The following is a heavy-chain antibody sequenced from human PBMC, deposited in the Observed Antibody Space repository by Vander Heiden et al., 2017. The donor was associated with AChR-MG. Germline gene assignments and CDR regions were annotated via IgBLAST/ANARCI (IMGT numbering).Heavy chain of an antibody. V-gene: IGHV3-53*01. CDR2: IYSGGST. Sequence: EVQLVEPGGGLIQPGGSLRLSCAASAFTVSSNYMSGVRQAPGKGLEWVSVIYSGGSTYYADSVKGRFTIARDNSKNTLYLQMNSLRAEDTAVYYCARGPSFYGDSKAYWGQGTLVTVSS. CDR1: AFTVSSNY. CDR3: ARGPSFYGDSKAY. J-gene: IGHJ4*02. D-gene: IGHD4-17*01.